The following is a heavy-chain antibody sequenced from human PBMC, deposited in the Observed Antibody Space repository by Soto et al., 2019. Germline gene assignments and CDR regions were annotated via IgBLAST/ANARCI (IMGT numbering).Heavy chain of an antibody. V-gene: IGHV3-74*01. J-gene: IGHJ4*02. CDR2: INSDGSST. D-gene: IGHD3-22*01. CDR1: GFTFSSYW. CDR3: ARGGLYYYDSSGYHFDY. Sequence: EVQLVESGGGLVQPGGSLRLSCAASGFTFSSYWMHWVRQAPGKGLAWVSRINSDGSSTSYADSVEGRFTISRDNAKNTLYLQMNSLRAEDTAVYYCARGGLYYYDSSGYHFDYWGQGTLVTVSS.